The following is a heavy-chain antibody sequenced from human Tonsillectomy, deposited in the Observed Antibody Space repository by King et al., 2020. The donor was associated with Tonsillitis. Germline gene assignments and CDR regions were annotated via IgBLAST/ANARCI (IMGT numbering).Heavy chain of an antibody. D-gene: IGHD3-10*01. J-gene: IGHJ4*02. Sequence: VQLVESGGGVVQPGRSLRLSCAASGFTFSSYGMHWVRQAPGKGLEWVAVIWDDGSNKYYADSVKGRFTISRDNSKNTLYLQMNSLRAEDTAVYYCARVGSGSYYPDYWGQGTLVTVSS. CDR3: ARVGSGSYYPDY. V-gene: IGHV3-33*01. CDR1: GFTFSSYG. CDR2: IWDDGSNK.